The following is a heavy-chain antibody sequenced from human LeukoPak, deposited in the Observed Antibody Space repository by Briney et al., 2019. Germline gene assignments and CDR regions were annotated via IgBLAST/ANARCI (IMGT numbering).Heavy chain of an antibody. CDR3: ARNNGMDV. Sequence: GGSLRLSCAASGFTFSSYAITWVRQAPGRGPEWVANVNRDESETYYLDSVKGRFTISKDNAKNSLYLQMNSLRAEDTALYHCARNNGMDVWGQGTTVIVSS. CDR1: GFTFSSYA. CDR2: VNRDESET. J-gene: IGHJ6*02. V-gene: IGHV3-7*03.